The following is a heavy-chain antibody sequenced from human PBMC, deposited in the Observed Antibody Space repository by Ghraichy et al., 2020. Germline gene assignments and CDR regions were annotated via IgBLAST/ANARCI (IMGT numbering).Heavy chain of an antibody. CDR3: ARHEMTTSVYYYYYGMDV. CDR2: IYYTGST. V-gene: IGHV4-59*08. D-gene: IGHD5-24*01. CDR1: GGSISSYY. Sequence: SETLTLTCTVSGGSISSYYWSWIRQPPGKGLEWIGYIYYTGSTNYNPSLKSRVTISVDTSKNQFSLKLSSVTAADTAVYYCARHEMTTSVYYYYYGMDVWGQGTTVTGSS. J-gene: IGHJ6*02.